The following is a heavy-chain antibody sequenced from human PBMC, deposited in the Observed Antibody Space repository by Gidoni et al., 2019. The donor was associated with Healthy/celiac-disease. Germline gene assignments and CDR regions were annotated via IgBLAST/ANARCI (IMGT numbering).Heavy chain of an antibody. CDR1: GFTFSSYA. D-gene: IGHD5-12*01. V-gene: IGHV3-23*01. CDR3: AKDGQRWLQSGLDYFDY. CDR2: ISGSGGST. Sequence: EVQLLEYGGGLVQPGGSLRLSCAASGFTFSSYAMTWVRQAPGKGLEWVSAISGSGGSTYYADSVKGRFTISRDKSKNTLYLQMNSLRAEDTAVYYCAKDGQRWLQSGLDYFDYWGQGTLVTVSS. J-gene: IGHJ4*02.